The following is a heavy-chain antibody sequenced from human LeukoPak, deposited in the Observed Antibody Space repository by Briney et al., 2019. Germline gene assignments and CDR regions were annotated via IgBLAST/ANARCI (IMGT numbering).Heavy chain of an antibody. CDR3: TRVSCSRTSCYMVNDY. D-gene: IGHD2-2*02. CDR1: GFTFGDYG. Sequence: GGSLRLSCTASGFTFGDYGMSWVRQAPGKGLEWVGFIRSKTYGGTTEYAASVKGRFTISRDDSKSIAYLQMNSLKTEDTAVYSCTRVSCSRTSCYMVNDYWGQGTVVTVSS. V-gene: IGHV3-49*04. CDR2: IRSKTYGGTT. J-gene: IGHJ4*02.